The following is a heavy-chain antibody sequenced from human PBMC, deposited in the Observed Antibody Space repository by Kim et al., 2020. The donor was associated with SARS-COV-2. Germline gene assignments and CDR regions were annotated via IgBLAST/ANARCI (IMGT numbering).Heavy chain of an antibody. D-gene: IGHD6-6*01. V-gene: IGHV3-30-3*01. CDR2: ISYDGSNK. CDR1: GFTFSSYA. Sequence: GGSLRLSCAASGFTFSSYAMHWVRQAPGKGLEWVAVISYDGSNKYYADSVKGRFTISRDNSKNTLYLQMNSLRAEDTAVYYCAREGIYSSSWAVVDYWG. J-gene: IGHJ4*01. CDR3: AREGIYSSSWAVVDY.